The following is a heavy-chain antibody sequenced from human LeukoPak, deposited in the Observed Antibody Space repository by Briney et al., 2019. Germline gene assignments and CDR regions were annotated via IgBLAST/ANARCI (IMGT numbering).Heavy chain of an antibody. D-gene: IGHD3-22*01. CDR2: INWDDQK. CDR3: AHRRDSSGYQYRYWFAP. J-gene: IGHJ5*02. CDR1: GFSLTTSGVG. V-gene: IGHV2-5*02. Sequence: ESGPTLVKPTQTLTLTCTFSGFSLTTSGVGVGWIRQPPGKALEWLPLINWDDQKVYSPSLQSRLSITKDTSKNQVVLTMTNVDPVDTATYYCAHRRDSSGYQYRYWFAPWGQGTLVTVSS.